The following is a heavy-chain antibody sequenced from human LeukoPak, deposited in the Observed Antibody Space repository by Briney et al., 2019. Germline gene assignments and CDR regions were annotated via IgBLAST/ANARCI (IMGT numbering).Heavy chain of an antibody. Sequence: PSETLSLTCAVYGGSFSGYYWSWIRQPPGKGLEWIGEINHSGSTNYNPSLKSRVTISVDTSKNQFSLKLSSVTAADTAVYYCARVLGYCSSTSCSLLGWFGPWGQGTLVTVSS. V-gene: IGHV4-34*01. J-gene: IGHJ5*02. CDR1: GGSFSGYY. CDR3: ARVLGYCSSTSCSLLGWFGP. CDR2: INHSGST. D-gene: IGHD2-2*01.